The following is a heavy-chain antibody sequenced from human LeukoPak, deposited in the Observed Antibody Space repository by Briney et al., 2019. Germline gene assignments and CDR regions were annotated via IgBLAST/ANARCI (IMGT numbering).Heavy chain of an antibody. J-gene: IGHJ6*02. D-gene: IGHD2-2*01. CDR2: ISYDGSNK. CDR1: GFTFSSYA. Sequence: GGSLRLSCAASGFTFSSYAMHWVRQAPGKGLEWVAVISYDGSNKYYADSVKGRFTISRDNSKNTLYLQMGSLRAEDMAVYYCARDSSTTNYYYGMDVWGQGTTVTVSS. V-gene: IGHV3-30*14. CDR3: ARDSSTTNYYYGMDV.